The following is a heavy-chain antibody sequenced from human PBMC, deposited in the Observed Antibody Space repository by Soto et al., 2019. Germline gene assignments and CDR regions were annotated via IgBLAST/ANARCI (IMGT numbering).Heavy chain of an antibody. CDR1: GFTFTSSA. D-gene: IGHD6-13*01. V-gene: IGHV1-58*02. CDR3: AAQPPIAAAGKEDYYYGMDV. J-gene: IGHJ6*02. CDR2: IVVGSGNT. Sequence: ASVKVSCKASGFTFTSSAMQWVRQARGQRLEWIGWIVVGSGNTNYAQKFQERVTITRDMSTSTAYMELSRLRSEDTAVYYCAAQPPIAAAGKEDYYYGMDVWGQGTTVTVSS.